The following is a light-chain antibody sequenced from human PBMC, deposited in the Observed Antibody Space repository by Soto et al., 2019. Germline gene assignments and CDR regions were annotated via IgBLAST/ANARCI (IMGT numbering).Light chain of an antibody. CDR3: QQYGTSQQYGTSQVT. J-gene: IGKJ4*01. V-gene: IGKV3-20*01. CDR2: GAS. Sequence: EIVLTQSPGTLSLSPGERATLSCRASQSVSNRYLAWYQQRPGQAPRLLIYGASSRATGIPDRFSGSGSGTDFTLTISRLEPEDFAVYYCQQYGTSQQYGTSQVTFGGGTKVEIK. CDR1: QSVSNRY.